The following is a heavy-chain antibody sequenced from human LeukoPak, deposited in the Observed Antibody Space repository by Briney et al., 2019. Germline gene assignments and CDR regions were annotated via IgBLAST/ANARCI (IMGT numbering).Heavy chain of an antibody. V-gene: IGHV5-51*01. Sequence: GESLKISCKGSGYSFTSYWIGWVRQMPGKGLEWMGIIYPGDSDTRYSPSFQGQVTISADKSISTAYLQWSSLKASDTAMYYCARLLRNIAAAVYYFDYWGQGTLVTVSS. J-gene: IGHJ4*02. CDR3: ARLLRNIAAAVYYFDY. D-gene: IGHD6-13*01. CDR2: IYPGDSDT. CDR1: GYSFTSYW.